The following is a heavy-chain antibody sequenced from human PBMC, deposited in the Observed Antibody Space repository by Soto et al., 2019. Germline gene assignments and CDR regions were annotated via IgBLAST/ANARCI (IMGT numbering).Heavy chain of an antibody. CDR3: ARVGRIPRKGYYDYGMDV. Sequence: GGSLRLSCAASGFTFSSYSMNWVRQAPGKGLEWVSYISSSSSTIYYADSVKGRFTISRDNAKNSLYLQMNSLRDEDTAVYYCARVGRIPRKGYYDYGMDVWGQGTTVTVSS. D-gene: IGHD2-21*01. CDR2: ISSSSSTI. J-gene: IGHJ6*02. CDR1: GFTFSSYS. V-gene: IGHV3-48*02.